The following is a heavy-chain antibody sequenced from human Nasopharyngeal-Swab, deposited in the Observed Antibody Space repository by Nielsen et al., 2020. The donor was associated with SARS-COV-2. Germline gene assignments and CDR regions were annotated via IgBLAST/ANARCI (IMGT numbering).Heavy chain of an antibody. CDR2: ISYDGSNK. J-gene: IGHJ4*02. Sequence: GSLRLSCAASGFTFSSYGMHWVRQAPGKGLEWVAVISYDGSNKYYADSVKGRFTISRDNSKNTLYLQMNSLRAEDTAVYYCARDVDYYDSSGQPLHFDYWGQGTLVTVSS. CDR1: GFTFSSYG. D-gene: IGHD3-22*01. CDR3: ARDVDYYDSSGQPLHFDY. V-gene: IGHV3-30*03.